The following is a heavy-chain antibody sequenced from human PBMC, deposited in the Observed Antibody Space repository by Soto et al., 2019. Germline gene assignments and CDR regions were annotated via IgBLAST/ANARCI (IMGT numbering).Heavy chain of an antibody. J-gene: IGHJ6*02. CDR3: ARYKSNYYYGMDV. CDR2: IYYSGIT. V-gene: IGHV4-59*01. Sequence: SETLSLTCTVSGGSISRYYWSWIRQPPGKGLEWIGYIYYSGITNYNPSLKSRVTISVDTSKNQFSLKLSSVTAADTAVYYCARYKSNYYYGMDVWGQGTTVT. D-gene: IGHD1-20*01. CDR1: GGSISRYY.